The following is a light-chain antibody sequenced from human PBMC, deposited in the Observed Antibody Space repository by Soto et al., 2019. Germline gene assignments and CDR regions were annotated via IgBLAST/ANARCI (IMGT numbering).Light chain of an antibody. V-gene: IGKV1-5*03. J-gene: IGKJ1*01. Sequence: DIPMTQSPSTLSASVGDRVTITCRASQSISNWLAWYQQKPGKAPKLLIYKASSLESGVPSRFTGSGSGTEFTLTISSLQPDDFATYYCQQYDTYWPCGQGTKVVIK. CDR1: QSISNW. CDR2: KAS. CDR3: QQYDTYWP.